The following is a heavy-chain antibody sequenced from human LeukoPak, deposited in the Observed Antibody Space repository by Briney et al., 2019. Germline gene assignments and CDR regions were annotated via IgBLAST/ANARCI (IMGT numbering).Heavy chain of an antibody. J-gene: IGHJ5*02. Sequence: PSETLSLTCAVYGGSFSDYSWSWIRQPPGKGLEWIGEINHSGSTNYNPSLKSRVTISVDKSRVTISVDTSKNQFSLKLSSVTAADTAVYYCARGGYYGSGNDFRFDPWGQGTLVTVSS. CDR1: GGSFSDYS. D-gene: IGHD3-10*01. CDR2: INHSGST. V-gene: IGHV4-34*01. CDR3: ARGGYYGSGNDFRFDP.